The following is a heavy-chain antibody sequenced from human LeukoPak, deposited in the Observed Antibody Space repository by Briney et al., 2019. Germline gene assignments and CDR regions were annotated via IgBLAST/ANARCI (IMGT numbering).Heavy chain of an antibody. CDR2: IYYSGST. Sequence: PSQTLSLTCTVSGGSISSGSYYWSWIRQHPEKGLKWMGYIYYSGSTYYNPSLKSRVTISVDTSKNQFSPKLSSVTAADTAVYYCARGTTRLPYYFDYWGQGTLVTVSS. CDR3: ARGTTRLPYYFDY. D-gene: IGHD2/OR15-2a*01. J-gene: IGHJ4*02. V-gene: IGHV4-31*03. CDR1: GGSISSGSYY.